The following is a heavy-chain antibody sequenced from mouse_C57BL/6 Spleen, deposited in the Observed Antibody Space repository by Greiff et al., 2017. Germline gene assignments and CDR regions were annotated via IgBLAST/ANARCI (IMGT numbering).Heavy chain of an antibody. V-gene: IGHV1-81*01. J-gene: IGHJ4*01. D-gene: IGHD2-10*01. CDR2: IYPRSGNT. CDR1: GYTFTSYG. CDR3: AREGIFYPTKAMGY. Sequence: QVQLQQSGAELARPGASVKLSCKASGYTFTSYGISWVKQRTGQGLEWIGEIYPRSGNTYYNEKFKGKATLTADKSSSTAYMELRSLTSEDSAVYFCAREGIFYPTKAMGYWGQGTSVTVSS.